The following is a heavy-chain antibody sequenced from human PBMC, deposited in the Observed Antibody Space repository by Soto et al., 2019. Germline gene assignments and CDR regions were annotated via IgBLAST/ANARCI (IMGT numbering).Heavy chain of an antibody. CDR2: IYYSGST. Sequence: SETLSLTCTVSGGSISSYYWSWIRQPPGKGLEWIGYIYYSGSTNYNPSLKSRVTISVDTSKNQFSLKLSSVTAADTAVYYCARFLPYCSSTSCYDPARYYYYYYMDVWGKGTTVTVSS. V-gene: IGHV4-59*01. J-gene: IGHJ6*03. CDR3: ARFLPYCSSTSCYDPARYYYYYYMDV. CDR1: GGSISSYY. D-gene: IGHD2-2*01.